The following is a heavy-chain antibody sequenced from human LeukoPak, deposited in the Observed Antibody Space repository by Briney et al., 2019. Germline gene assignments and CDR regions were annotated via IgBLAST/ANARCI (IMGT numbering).Heavy chain of an antibody. CDR1: GGSISGSSYY. Sequence: PSETLSLTCTVSGGSISGSSYYWGWIRQPPGKGLEWIGSIYYSGSTYYNPSLKSRVTLSVDTSKNQFSLKLSSVTAADTAVYSCARLAGYSSGWYRLDYWGQGTLVTVSS. CDR2: IYYSGST. J-gene: IGHJ4*02. CDR3: ARLAGYSSGWYRLDY. V-gene: IGHV4-39*01. D-gene: IGHD6-19*01.